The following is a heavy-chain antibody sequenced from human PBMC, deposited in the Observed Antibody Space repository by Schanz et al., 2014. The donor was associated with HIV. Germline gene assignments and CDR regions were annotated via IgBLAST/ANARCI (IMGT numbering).Heavy chain of an antibody. J-gene: IGHJ6*02. CDR3: STDIAVAGRGGMDL. D-gene: IGHD6-19*01. V-gene: IGHV3-30*03. CDR1: GFTFSTYG. CDR2: ITYDGSIK. Sequence: QVQLVESGGGVVQPGRSLRLSCAASGFTFSTYGMHWVRQAPGKGLGWEAFITYDGSIKKHADSVKGRFTISRDNSKKTLHLQMNSLRPEDTAVYYCSTDIAVAGRGGMDLWGQGTTVTVAS.